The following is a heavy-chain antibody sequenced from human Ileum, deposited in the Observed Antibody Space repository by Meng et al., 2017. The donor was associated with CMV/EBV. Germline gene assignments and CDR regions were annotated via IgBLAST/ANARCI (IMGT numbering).Heavy chain of an antibody. D-gene: IGHD7-27*01. J-gene: IGHJ4*02. CDR1: GFTFINYW. CDR3: TRDYWGIPDY. CDR2: IKSDGTGI. Sequence: EVQLVESGGGVTQPGGSRNLSLAASGFTFINYWMQWVRQVPGKGLVWVSRIKSDGTGITYVDSVKGRFTISRDNAKNTLYLQMTNLRVDDTAVYYCTRDYWGIPDYWGQGTLVTVSS. V-gene: IGHV3-74*01.